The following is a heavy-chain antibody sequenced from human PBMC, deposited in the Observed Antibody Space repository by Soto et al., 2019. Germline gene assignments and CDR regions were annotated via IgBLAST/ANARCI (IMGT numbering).Heavy chain of an antibody. CDR2: MSGSGGST. J-gene: IGHJ4*02. Sequence: PGGSLRLSCAASGFTFSSYAMSWVRQAPGKGLEWVSAMSGSGGSTYYADPVKGRFTISRDNSKNTLYLQMNSLRAEDTAVYYFAKDILLECLLSIAGFDSWGQGTLVTVSS. CDR1: GFTFSSYA. D-gene: IGHD3-3*01. CDR3: AKDILLECLLSIAGFDS. V-gene: IGHV3-23*01.